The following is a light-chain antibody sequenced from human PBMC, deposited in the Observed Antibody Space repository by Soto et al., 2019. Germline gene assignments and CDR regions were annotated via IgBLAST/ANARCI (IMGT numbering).Light chain of an antibody. CDR2: DGT. V-gene: IGLV2-11*01. J-gene: IGLJ1*01. CDR1: SSDVDDYRY. Sequence: QSALAQPRSVSGSPGQLLTISCTGTSSDVDDYRYVSWYQQYPGKAPKLVIYDGTKRPSGVPDRFSGSNSGNTASLTISGLQAEDEDDYYCCSYVTTPEIFGTGTKVTVL. CDR3: CSYVTTPEI.